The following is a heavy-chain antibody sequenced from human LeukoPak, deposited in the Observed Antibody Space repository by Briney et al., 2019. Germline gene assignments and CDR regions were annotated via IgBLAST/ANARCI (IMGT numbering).Heavy chain of an antibody. V-gene: IGHV1-69*01. D-gene: IGHD6-13*01. CDR2: IIPIFGTA. CDR3: ARPDKRRQLDNYYYYGMDV. Sequence: GSSVKVSCKASGGTFSSYAISWVRQAPGQGLEWMGGIIPIFGTANYAQKFQGRVTITADESTSTAYMELSSLRSEDTAVYYCARPDKRRQLDNYYYYGMDVWGQGTTVTVSS. J-gene: IGHJ6*02. CDR1: GGTFSSYA.